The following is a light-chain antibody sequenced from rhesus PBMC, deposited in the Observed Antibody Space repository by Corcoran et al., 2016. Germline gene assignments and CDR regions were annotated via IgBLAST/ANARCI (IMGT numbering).Light chain of an antibody. CDR2: SAY. J-gene: IGKJ4*01. CDR3: QQYNDFLFT. CDR1: ESVGSY. V-gene: IGKV3-40*03. Sequence: EIVMTQSPATLSLSPGETATLSCRASESVGSYLAWYQQKPGQAPKLLVHSAYFRATGIPDRFSGSGCRTQFTLTISSLEPEDVGVYHCQQYNDFLFTFGGGTKVELK.